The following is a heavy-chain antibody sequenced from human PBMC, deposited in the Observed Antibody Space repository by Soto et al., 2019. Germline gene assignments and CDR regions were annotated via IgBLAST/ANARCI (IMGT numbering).Heavy chain of an antibody. Sequence: PGESLKISCKGSGYSFTSYWIGWVRQMPGKGLEWMGIIYPGDSDTRYSPSFQGQVTISADKSISTAYLQWSSLKASDTAMYYWARLGEYQLPTFYYYGMDVWGQGTTVTVSS. V-gene: IGHV5-51*01. CDR3: ARLGEYQLPTFYYYGMDV. J-gene: IGHJ6*02. CDR2: IYPGDSDT. CDR1: GYSFTSYW. D-gene: IGHD2-2*01.